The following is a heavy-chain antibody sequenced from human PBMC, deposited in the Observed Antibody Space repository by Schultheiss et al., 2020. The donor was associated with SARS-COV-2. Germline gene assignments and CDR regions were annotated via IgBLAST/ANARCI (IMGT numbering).Heavy chain of an antibody. J-gene: IGHJ6*02. D-gene: IGHD6-13*01. CDR3: ASPGMDSSSWYEYYYYGMDV. V-gene: IGHV1-2*06. CDR1: GYTFTGYY. CDR2: INPNNSGT. Sequence: ASVKVSCKASGYTFTGYYMHWVRQAPGQGLEWMGRINPNNSGTNYAQKFQGRVTMTRDTSISTAYMELSRLRSDDTAVYYCASPGMDSSSWYEYYYYGMDVWGQGTTVTVSS.